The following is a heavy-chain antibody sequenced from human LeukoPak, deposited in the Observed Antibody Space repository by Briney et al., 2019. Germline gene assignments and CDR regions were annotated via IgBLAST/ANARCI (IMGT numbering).Heavy chain of an antibody. V-gene: IGHV4-61*02. CDR2: IYTSGST. CDR3: ARDREDYDILTGYYRPASYYYYMDV. CDR1: GGSISSGSYY. D-gene: IGHD3-9*01. Sequence: SQTLSLTCTVSGGSISSGSYYWSWLRQPAGKGLEWIGRIYTSGSTNYNPSLKSRVTISVDTSKNQFSLKLSSVTAADTAVYYCARDREDYDILTGYYRPASYYYYMDVWGKGTTVTVSS. J-gene: IGHJ6*03.